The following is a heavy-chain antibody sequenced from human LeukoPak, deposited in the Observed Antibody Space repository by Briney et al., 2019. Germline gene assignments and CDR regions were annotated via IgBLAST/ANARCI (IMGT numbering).Heavy chain of an antibody. CDR3: ASFAVRSPGF. J-gene: IGHJ3*01. CDR2: ISSSSNTI. V-gene: IGHV3-48*02. Sequence: PGGSLRLSCTASGFTFTSYSMNWVRQAPGKGLEWVSYISSSSNTIYYADSVKGRFTISRDNAKNSLYLQMNSLGDEDTAVYYCASFAVRSPGFWGQGTMVTVSS. D-gene: IGHD3-3*01. CDR1: GFTFTSYS.